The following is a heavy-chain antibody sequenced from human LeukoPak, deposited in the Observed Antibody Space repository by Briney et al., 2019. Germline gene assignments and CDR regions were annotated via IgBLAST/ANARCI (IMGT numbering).Heavy chain of an antibody. V-gene: IGHV3-23*01. D-gene: IGHD6-6*01. CDR1: GFSFTTHA. Sequence: GGSLRLSCVASGFSFTTHAMGWVRQAPGKGLEWVSAISGSGGSTYYADSVKGRFTISRDNSKNTLYLQMNSLRAEDTAVYYCARAGQLDDDYWGQGTLVTVSS. CDR2: ISGSGGST. CDR3: ARAGQLDDDY. J-gene: IGHJ4*02.